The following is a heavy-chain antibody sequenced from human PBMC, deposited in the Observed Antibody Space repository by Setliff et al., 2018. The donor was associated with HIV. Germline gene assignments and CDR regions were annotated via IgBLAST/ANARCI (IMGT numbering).Heavy chain of an antibody. D-gene: IGHD5-18*01. V-gene: IGHV4-31*03. CDR2: IYYGETT. CDR1: GGSISSGGYY. Sequence: PSETLSLTCTVSGGSISSGGYYWSWIRQHPGKGLEWIGYIYYGETTYYNPSLKSRVTISVDKSKNHFSLKLTSVTAADTAVYYCARDQGYSYGSGPFHSWGQGTMVT. CDR3: ARDQGYSYGSGPFHS. J-gene: IGHJ3*02.